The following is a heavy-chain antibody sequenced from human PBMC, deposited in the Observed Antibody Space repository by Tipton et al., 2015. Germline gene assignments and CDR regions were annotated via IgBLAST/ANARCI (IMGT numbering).Heavy chain of an antibody. Sequence: SLRLSCAASGFTFSSYWMHWVRQAPGKGLVWVSRINSDGSSTSYADSVKGRFTISRDNSKNTLYLQMNSLRAEDTAVYYCARQEGGDYGRFYGLDVWGQGTTVTVSS. CDR1: GFTFSSYW. D-gene: IGHD4-17*01. J-gene: IGHJ6*02. V-gene: IGHV3-74*01. CDR3: ARQEGGDYGRFYGLDV. CDR2: INSDGSST.